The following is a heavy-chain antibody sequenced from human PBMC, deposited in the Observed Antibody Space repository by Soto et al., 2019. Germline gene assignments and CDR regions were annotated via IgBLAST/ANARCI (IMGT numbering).Heavy chain of an antibody. Sequence: PGGFLRLSCAACGFPFSSYCMHWVRPAPGKGLEWVAVIWYDGSNKYYADSVKGRFTISRDNSKNTLYLQMNSLRAEDTAVYYCARDLYYYDSSGYPTPGDAFDIWGQGTMVTVSS. D-gene: IGHD3-22*01. CDR2: IWYDGSNK. J-gene: IGHJ3*02. CDR3: ARDLYYYDSSGYPTPGDAFDI. V-gene: IGHV3-33*01. CDR1: GFPFSSYC.